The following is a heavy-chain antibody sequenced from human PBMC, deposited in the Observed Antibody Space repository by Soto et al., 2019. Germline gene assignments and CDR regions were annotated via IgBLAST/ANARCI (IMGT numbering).Heavy chain of an antibody. CDR2: ISAYNGNT. V-gene: IGHV1-18*01. Sequence: LQVSCKASGYTFTSYGISWVRQAPGQGLEWMGWISAYNGNTNYAQKLQGRVTMTTDTSTSTAYMELRSLRSDDTAVYYCARALYSSSWYHIWGQGTLVTVSS. CDR1: GYTFTSYG. CDR3: ARALYSSSWYHI. D-gene: IGHD6-13*01. J-gene: IGHJ4*02.